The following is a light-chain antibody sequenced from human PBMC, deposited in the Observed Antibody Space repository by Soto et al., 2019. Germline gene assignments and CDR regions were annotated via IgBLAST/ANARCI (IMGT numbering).Light chain of an antibody. CDR2: GNS. Sequence: QSVLTQPPSVSGAPGQRVTISCTGSSSNIGAGYDVHWYQQLPGTAPKLLIYGNSNRPSGVPDRFSGSKSGTSASLAITGVQDADEADYYCQSSDSSLSGVVFGGGTKVTVL. J-gene: IGLJ2*01. CDR1: SSNIGAGYD. V-gene: IGLV1-40*01. CDR3: QSSDSSLSGVV.